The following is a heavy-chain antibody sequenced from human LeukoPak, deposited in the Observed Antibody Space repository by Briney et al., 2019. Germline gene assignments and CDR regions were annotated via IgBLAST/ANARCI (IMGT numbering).Heavy chain of an antibody. CDR1: GFTFSSYG. Sequence: GGSLRLSCAASGFTFSSYGMSWVRQAPGKGLEWVSVIYSGGSTYYADSVKGRFTISRDNSKNTLYLQMNSLRAEDTAVYYCASMYFSQYLQHWGQGTLVTVSS. V-gene: IGHV3-53*01. CDR3: ASMYFSQYLQH. J-gene: IGHJ1*01. CDR2: IYSGGST. D-gene: IGHD2-8*01.